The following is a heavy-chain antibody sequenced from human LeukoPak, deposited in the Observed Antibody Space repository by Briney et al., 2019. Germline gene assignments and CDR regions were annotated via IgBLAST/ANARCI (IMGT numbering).Heavy chain of an antibody. J-gene: IGHJ4*02. CDR3: AQVGATGY. CDR2: ISPDGSGT. Sequence: PGGSLRLSCAASGFTFSNYWLHWVRQAPGKGLVWASRISPDGSGTNYADSVKGRFTISRDNAKNTLYLQMNSLRAEDAAVYYCAQVGATGYWGRGTLVTVSS. D-gene: IGHD1-26*01. CDR1: GFTFSNYW. V-gene: IGHV3-74*01.